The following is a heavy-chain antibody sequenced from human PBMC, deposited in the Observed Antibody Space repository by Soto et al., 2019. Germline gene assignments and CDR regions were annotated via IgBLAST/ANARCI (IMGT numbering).Heavy chain of an antibody. V-gene: IGHV4-59*01. CDR2: IYYSGST. CDR1: GGSLRSYF. D-gene: IGHD3-16*01. J-gene: IGHJ3*02. CDR3: ARFLLGGAYGEISGFDI. Sequence: PSEPLSLTCTVSGGSLRSYFGNWIRQPPGKGLEWIGYIYYSGSTNYSPSLESGVTISLDTPKTHSPRKLTPVTAADPAVYYCARFLLGGAYGEISGFDIGGQGTMVTVSS.